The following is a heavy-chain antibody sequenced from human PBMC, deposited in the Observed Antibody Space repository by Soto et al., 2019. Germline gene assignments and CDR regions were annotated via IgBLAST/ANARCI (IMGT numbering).Heavy chain of an antibody. CDR1: GGSISSYD. J-gene: IGHJ3*02. D-gene: IGHD2-8*02. CDR2: IHASGST. Sequence: QVQLQESGPGLVKPSETLSLTCTVSGGSISSYDWSWIRQPAGKGLEWIGRIHASGSTNYNPSLKSRVSRSEDMSKSQISLKLTSVTAADTAVYYCTKSFAATAGIYAFDIWGKGTMVTVSS. V-gene: IGHV4-4*07. CDR3: TKSFAATAGIYAFDI.